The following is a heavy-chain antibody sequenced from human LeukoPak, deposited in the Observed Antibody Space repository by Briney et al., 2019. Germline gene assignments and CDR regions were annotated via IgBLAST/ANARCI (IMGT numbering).Heavy chain of an antibody. CDR2: ISWNSGSI. J-gene: IGHJ3*02. D-gene: IGHD3-3*01. Sequence: GESLRLSCAASGFTFDDYAMHWVRQAPGKGLEWVSGISWNSGSIGYADSVKGRFTISRDNAKNSLYLQMNSLRAEDMALYYCAKGLRFSRNDAFDIWGQGTMVTVSS. CDR3: AKGLRFSRNDAFDI. CDR1: GFTFDDYA. V-gene: IGHV3-9*03.